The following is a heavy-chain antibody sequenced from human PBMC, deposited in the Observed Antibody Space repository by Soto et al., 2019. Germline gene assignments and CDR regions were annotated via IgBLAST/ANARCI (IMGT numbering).Heavy chain of an antibody. CDR2: IVVGSGNT. D-gene: IGHD2-21*01. J-gene: IGHJ6*02. CDR1: GFTFTSSA. CDR3: AATTPLSVVVAYDYYYYVMDV. Sequence: GASVKVSCKASGFTFTSSAVQWVRQARGQRLEWIGWIVVGSGNTNYAQKFQERVTITRDMSTSTAYMELSSLRSEDTAVYYCAATTPLSVVVAYDYYYYVMDVWGQGTTVTVSS. V-gene: IGHV1-58*01.